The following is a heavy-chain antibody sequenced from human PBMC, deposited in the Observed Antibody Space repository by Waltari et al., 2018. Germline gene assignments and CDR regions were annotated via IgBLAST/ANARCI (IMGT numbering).Heavy chain of an antibody. J-gene: IGHJ6*03. CDR3: ARGVVPAASGDYYYYYMDV. CDR1: GFTFSSYW. CDR2: IKQDGSEK. V-gene: IGHV3-7*01. D-gene: IGHD2-2*01. Sequence: EVQLVESGGGLVQPGGSLRLSCAASGFTFSSYWMSWVRQAPGQGREWVANIKQDGSEKYYVDSVKGRFTISRDNAKNSLYLQMNSLRAEDTAVYYCARGVVPAASGDYYYYYMDVWGKGTTVTVSS.